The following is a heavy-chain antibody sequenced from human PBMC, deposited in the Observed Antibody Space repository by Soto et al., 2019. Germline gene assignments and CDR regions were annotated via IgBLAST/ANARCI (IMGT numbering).Heavy chain of an antibody. V-gene: IGHV4-59*12. CDR1: DVSITSFY. J-gene: IGHJ5*02. D-gene: IGHD5-12*01. CDR2: IYDSGST. CDR3: VRDQYSGYDFAL. Sequence: SETLSLTCPVSDVSITSFYWSWIRQPPGKGLEWIGCIYDSGSTNFNPSLTSRGTISADSSKNQLSLQLTSVTAADTAVYYCVRDQYSGYDFALWSQGNLVTVSS.